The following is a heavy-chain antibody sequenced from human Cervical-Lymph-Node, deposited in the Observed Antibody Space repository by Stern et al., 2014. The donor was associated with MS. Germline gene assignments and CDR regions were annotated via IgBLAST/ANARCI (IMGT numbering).Heavy chain of an antibody. CDR1: GGSIRTYR. Sequence: VQLQESGPRLVKPSENLSLTCSVSGGSIRTYRWNWLRQSTGKGLEWIGYSYYDGNTKYNFSLKSRVIISVDRSGNQYSLKLSSVTAADTAVYYCARSPHTGSGWLYYFDYWGQGALVTVSS. CDR3: ARSPHTGSGWLYYFDY. CDR2: SYYDGNT. D-gene: IGHD6-19*01. V-gene: IGHV4-59*01. J-gene: IGHJ4*02.